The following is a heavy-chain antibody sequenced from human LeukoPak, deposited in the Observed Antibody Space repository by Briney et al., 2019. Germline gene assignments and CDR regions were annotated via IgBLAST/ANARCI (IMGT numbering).Heavy chain of an antibody. V-gene: IGHV3-11*01. D-gene: IGHD1-26*01. J-gene: IGHJ6*02. CDR3: ARDLGAHTAYYYGMDV. CDR2: ISSSGRTI. Sequence: GGSLRLSCAASGFTFSDYYMSWIRQAPGKGLEWVSYISSSGRTIYYADSVKGRFTISRDNAKNSLYLQMNSLRAEDTAVYYCARDLGAHTAYYYGMDVWGQGTTVTVSS. CDR1: GFTFSDYY.